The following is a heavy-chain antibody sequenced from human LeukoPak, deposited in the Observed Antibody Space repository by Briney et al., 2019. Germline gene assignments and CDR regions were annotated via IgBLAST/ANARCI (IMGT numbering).Heavy chain of an antibody. CDR3: ARAPRSWGFDY. J-gene: IGHJ4*02. V-gene: IGHV1-69*13. D-gene: IGHD7-27*01. CDR2: IIPIFGTA. CDR1: GGTFISYA. Sequence: SVKVSCKASGGTFISYAISWVRQAPGQGLEWMGGIIPIFGTANYAQKFQGRVTITADESTSTAYMELSSLRSDDTAVYYCARAPRSWGFDYWGQGTLVAVSS.